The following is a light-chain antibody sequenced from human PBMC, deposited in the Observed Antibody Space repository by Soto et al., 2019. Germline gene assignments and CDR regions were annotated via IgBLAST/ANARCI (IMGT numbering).Light chain of an antibody. J-gene: IGKJ1*01. CDR3: QQYGSSPPT. Sequence: EIVLTQSPGTLSLSPGERATLSCRASQSVSSSYLAWYQQKPGQAPRLLIYGASSRATGIPDRFSGSGSGTYFTLTISRLEREDFAVYYCQQYGSSPPTFGQGTKV. V-gene: IGKV3-20*01. CDR2: GAS. CDR1: QSVSSSY.